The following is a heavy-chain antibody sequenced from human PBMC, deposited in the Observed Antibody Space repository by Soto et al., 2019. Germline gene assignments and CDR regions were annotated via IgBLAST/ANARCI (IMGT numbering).Heavy chain of an antibody. CDR1: GFIFSSYS. CDR2: FRTGGDDGTT. Sequence: PGGSLRLSCAASGFIFSSYSMSWVRQAPGKGLEWVSGFRTGGDDGTTYYADSVKGRFTISRDNSKNTLFLQMNSLRAEDTAIYYCEKKVHSGPGSQYFDYWGQGTLVTVYS. V-gene: IGHV3-23*01. D-gene: IGHD3-10*01. CDR3: EKKVHSGPGSQYFDY. J-gene: IGHJ4*02.